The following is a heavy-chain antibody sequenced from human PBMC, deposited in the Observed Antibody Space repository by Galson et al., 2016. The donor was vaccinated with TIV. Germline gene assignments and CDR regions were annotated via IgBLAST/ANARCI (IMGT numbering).Heavy chain of an antibody. CDR2: ILYDGTNK. J-gene: IGHJ4*01. D-gene: IGHD4-17*01. CDR3: AKDPRIYGDYLLAYFDY. CDR1: GFSFSSYG. V-gene: IGHV3-30*18. Sequence: SLRLSCAASGFSFSSYGMHWVRQAPGKGLEWVAVILYDGTNKYYADSVKGRFTISRDNSKNTLSLQMNSLGTEDTAVYYCAKDPRIYGDYLLAYFDYWGRGTLVVVSS.